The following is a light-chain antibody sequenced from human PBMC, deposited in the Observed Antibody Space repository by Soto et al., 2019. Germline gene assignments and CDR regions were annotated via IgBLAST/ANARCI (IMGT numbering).Light chain of an antibody. J-gene: IGKJ5*01. CDR2: GTS. V-gene: IGKV3-20*01. CDR1: QSVTSTY. CDR3: QHYGSSLFT. Sequence: EIVLTQSPGTLSLSPGERATLSCRASQSVTSTYLAWFQHKPGQAPRLLIYGTSNRATGIPDRFSGSGSGTDFTLTISRLEPEDFAVYYCQHYGSSLFTFGHGTLLEIK.